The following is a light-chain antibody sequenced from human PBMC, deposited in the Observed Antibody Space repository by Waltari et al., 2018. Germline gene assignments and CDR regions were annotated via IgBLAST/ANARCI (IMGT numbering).Light chain of an antibody. CDR2: AVI. V-gene: IGLV2-14*03. CDR1: ISDVGGFNS. J-gene: IGLJ2*01. CDR3: SSQSTNSVVL. Sequence: QSPLTQPASVSGSPGQSITISCTGTISDVGGFNSVSWYQVHPVQAPRVMIYAVINRPSGVSGRFSASKAGNTASLTISGLQAEDEGDYYCSSQSTNSVVLVGGGTKLTVL.